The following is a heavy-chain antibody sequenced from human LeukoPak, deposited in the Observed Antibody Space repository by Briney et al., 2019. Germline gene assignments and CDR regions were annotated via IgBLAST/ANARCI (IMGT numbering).Heavy chain of an antibody. V-gene: IGHV1-46*01. CDR3: ARTPPFFWRPPQANYYDSSGYYEIDP. CDR1: GYTFTSYY. D-gene: IGHD3-22*01. Sequence: GASVKVSCKASGYTFTSYYMHWVRQAPGQGLEWMGIINPSGGSTSYAQKFQGRVTMTRDTSTSTVYMELSSLRSEDTAVYYCARTPPFFWRPPQANYYDSSGYYEIDPWGQGTLVTVSS. CDR2: INPSGGST. J-gene: IGHJ5*02.